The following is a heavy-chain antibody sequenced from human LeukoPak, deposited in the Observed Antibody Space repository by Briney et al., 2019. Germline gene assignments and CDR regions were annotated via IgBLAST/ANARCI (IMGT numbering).Heavy chain of an antibody. Sequence: GASVKVSCKASGYTFTSYYMHWVRQAPGQGLEWMGIINPSGGSTSYAQKFQGRVTMTRDTSTSTVYMELSSLRSEDTAVYYCARSYCSSTSCYPVDYWGQGTLVTVSS. CDR3: ARSYCSSTSCYPVDY. D-gene: IGHD2-2*01. J-gene: IGHJ4*02. CDR1: GYTFTSYY. CDR2: INPSGGST. V-gene: IGHV1-46*01.